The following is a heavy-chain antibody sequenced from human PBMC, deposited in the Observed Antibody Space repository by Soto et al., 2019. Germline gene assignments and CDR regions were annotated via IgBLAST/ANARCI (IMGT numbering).Heavy chain of an antibody. CDR3: ATDLGVALAPLSILYFQQ. D-gene: IGHD3-10*01. V-gene: IGHV1-24*01. Sequence: ASVKVSCKASGYTFTSYYMHWVRQPPGKGLEWIGGFDPEEGKMIYAQNFQGRVTMTEDTSTDTAYMELNSPTSEDTAIYYCATDLGVALAPLSILYFQQWGQGTVVTVSS. J-gene: IGHJ1*01. CDR1: GYTFTSYY. CDR2: FDPEEGKM.